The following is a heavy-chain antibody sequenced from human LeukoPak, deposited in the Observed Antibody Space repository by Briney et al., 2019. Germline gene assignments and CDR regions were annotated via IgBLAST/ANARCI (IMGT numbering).Heavy chain of an antibody. J-gene: IGHJ4*02. D-gene: IGHD2/OR15-2a*01. CDR1: GFTVSSNY. CDR2: IYISGST. CDR3: ARKTFNPYHFDY. V-gene: IGHV3-66*01. Sequence: GGSLRLSCAASGFTVSSNYMSWVRQAPGKGLDWVSVIYISGSTFYADSVKGRFTISRDNSKNTLSLQMNSLRAEDTAVYYCARKTFNPYHFDYWGQGTLVTVSS.